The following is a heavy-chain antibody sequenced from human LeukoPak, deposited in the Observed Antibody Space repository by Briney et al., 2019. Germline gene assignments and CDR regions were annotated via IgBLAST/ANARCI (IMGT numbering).Heavy chain of an antibody. J-gene: IGHJ4*02. CDR3: TRVMVRGIIYFDY. Sequence: GGSLRLSCAASGFTFSDYYMSWIRQAPGKGLEWVSYISSSGGTIYYADSVKGRFTISRDNAKNSLYLQMNSLRAEDTAVYYCTRVMVRGIIYFDYWGQGTLVTVSS. CDR2: ISSSGGTI. CDR1: GFTFSDYY. D-gene: IGHD3-10*01. V-gene: IGHV3-11*01.